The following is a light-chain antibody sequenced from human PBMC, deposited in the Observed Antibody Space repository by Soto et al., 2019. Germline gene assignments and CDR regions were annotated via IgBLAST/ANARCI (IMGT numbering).Light chain of an antibody. CDR3: QSYDSSLSGSV. CDR2: GNS. CDR1: SSNIGAPYD. V-gene: IGLV1-40*01. Sequence: QSVLTQPPSVSGAPGQRVTLSCTGSSSNIGAPYDVHWYQQLPGTAPKFLIYGNSNRPSGVPDRFSGSKSGTSASLAITGLQAEDGADYYCQSYDSSLSGSVFGGGTKLTVL. J-gene: IGLJ3*02.